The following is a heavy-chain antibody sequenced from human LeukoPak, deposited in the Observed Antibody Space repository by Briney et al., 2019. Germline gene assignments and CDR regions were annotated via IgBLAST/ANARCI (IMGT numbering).Heavy chain of an antibody. V-gene: IGHV4-39*07. CDR2: IYYSGST. J-gene: IGHJ2*01. D-gene: IGHD2-15*01. CDR3: ARVGYCSHGSCLRLDWYFDL. Sequence: SETLSLTCTVSGGSISNSSYYWGWIRQPPGRGLEWIGNIYYSGSTYYSPSLKSRVTISVDTSKNQFSLKLSPVTAADRAVYYCARVGYCSHGSCLRLDWYFDLWGRGTLVTVSS. CDR1: GGSISNSSYY.